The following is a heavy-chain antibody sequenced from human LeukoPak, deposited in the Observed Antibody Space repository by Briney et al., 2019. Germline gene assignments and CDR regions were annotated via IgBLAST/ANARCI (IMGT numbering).Heavy chain of an antibody. D-gene: IGHD3-16*01. J-gene: IGHJ4*02. CDR2: IVDSGNTT. CDR3: AKVTGGDMITYGGLDY. CDR1: GFTFSGYA. V-gene: IGHV3-23*01. Sequence: GGSLRLSCAASGFTFSGYAMSWVRQAPGEGLEWVSAIVDSGNTTYYAASVKGRLTISRDNSKNTLYLQMNSLRAEDTAVYYCAKVTGGDMITYGGLDYWGQGTLVTVSS.